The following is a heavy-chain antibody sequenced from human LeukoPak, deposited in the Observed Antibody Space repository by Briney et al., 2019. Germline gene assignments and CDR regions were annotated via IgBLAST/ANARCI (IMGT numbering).Heavy chain of an antibody. CDR3: ARLIWGSGWYFDL. V-gene: IGHV4-34*01. CDR1: AGSFSGYY. J-gene: IGHJ2*01. D-gene: IGHD7-27*01. CDR2: INHSGST. Sequence: SETLSLTCADYAGSFSGYYWSWIRQPPGKGLEWIGEINHSGSTNYNPSLTSRVTISVDTSKIHFSLKLSSLSDADTAVYYCARLIWGSGWYFDLWRRGTLATVS.